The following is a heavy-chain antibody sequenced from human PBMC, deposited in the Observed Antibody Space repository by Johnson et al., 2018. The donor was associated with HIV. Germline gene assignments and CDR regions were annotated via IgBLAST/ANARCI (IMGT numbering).Heavy chain of an antibody. J-gene: IGHJ3*02. CDR1: GFTFSSYG. Sequence: QVQLVESGGGVVQPGGSLRLSCAASGFTFSSYGMHWVRQAPGKGLEWVAFIRYDGSNKYYADSVKGRFTISRDNSKNTMYLQMNSLRAEDTAVYYCAKSPGKDHGGNSGGIDIWGQGTMVTVSA. V-gene: IGHV3-30*02. CDR3: AKSPGKDHGGNSGGIDI. CDR2: IRYDGSNK. D-gene: IGHD4-23*01.